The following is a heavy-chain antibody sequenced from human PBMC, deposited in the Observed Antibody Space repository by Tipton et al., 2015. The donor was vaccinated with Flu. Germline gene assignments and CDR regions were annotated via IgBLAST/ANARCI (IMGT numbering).Heavy chain of an antibody. CDR1: GGSISSYY. D-gene: IGHD2-21*01. Sequence: GLVKPSETLSLTCTVSGGSISSYYWSWIRQPPGKGLEWIGYIYYSGSTNYNPSLKSRVTISVDTSKNQFSLKLSSVTAADTAVYYCARENCGGGCCLFDYWGQGTLVTVSS. J-gene: IGHJ4*02. CDR2: IYYSGST. CDR3: ARENCGGGCCLFDY. V-gene: IGHV4-59*01.